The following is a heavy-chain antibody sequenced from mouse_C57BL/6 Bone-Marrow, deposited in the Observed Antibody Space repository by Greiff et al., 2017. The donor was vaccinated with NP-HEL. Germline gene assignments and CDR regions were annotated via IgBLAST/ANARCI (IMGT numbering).Heavy chain of an antibody. CDR3: ARKKVGDY. J-gene: IGHJ3*01. D-gene: IGHD1-3*01. V-gene: IGHV1-82*01. Sequence: VKLQESGPELVKPGASVKISCKASGYAFSSSWMNWVKQRPGKGLEWIGRIYPGDGDTNYNGKFKGKATLTADKSSSTAYMQLSSLTSEDSAVYFCARKKVGDYWGQGTLVTVSA. CDR2: IYPGDGDT. CDR1: GYAFSSSW.